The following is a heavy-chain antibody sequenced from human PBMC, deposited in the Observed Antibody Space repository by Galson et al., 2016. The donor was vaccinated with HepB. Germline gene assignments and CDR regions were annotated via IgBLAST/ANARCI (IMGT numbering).Heavy chain of an antibody. CDR2: ISYDGSNR. D-gene: IGHD1-26*01. Sequence: SLRLSCAASGFTLNNYALNWVRQAPGKGLEWVALISYDGSNRYYEDPVRGRFAISRDTSKNTVYLQMNSLRPEDTAVYYCARGQEWEGGWFDPWGQGTLVTVSS. J-gene: IGHJ5*02. CDR1: GFTLNNYA. CDR3: ARGQEWEGGWFDP. V-gene: IGHV3-30*09.